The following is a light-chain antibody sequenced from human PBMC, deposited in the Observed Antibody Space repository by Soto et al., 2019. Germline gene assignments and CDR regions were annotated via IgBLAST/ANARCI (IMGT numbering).Light chain of an antibody. V-gene: IGKV3-20*01. CDR1: QSVSSSY. Sequence: EIVLTQSPGTLSLSPGERATLSCRASQSVSSSYLAWYQQKPGQPPRLLIYGASSRATGIPDRFTGSGSGTDFTLTISRLEPEDFAVYYCQQYGNSPPWTFGQGTKVDIK. CDR3: QQYGNSPPWT. CDR2: GAS. J-gene: IGKJ1*01.